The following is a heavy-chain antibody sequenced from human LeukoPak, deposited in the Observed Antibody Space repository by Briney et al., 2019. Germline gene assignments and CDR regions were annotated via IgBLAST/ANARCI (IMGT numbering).Heavy chain of an antibody. D-gene: IGHD3-9*01. CDR3: ARGGDIFTGYYLLYYFDY. V-gene: IGHV4-34*01. CDR1: GGSFSGYY. CDR2: INHSGST. Sequence: SETLSLTCAVYGGSFSGYYWSWIGQPLGKGLEWIGEINHSGSTNYNPSLKSRVTISVDTSRNQFSLKLSSVTAADTAVYYCARGGDIFTGYYLLYYFDYWGQGALVTVSS. J-gene: IGHJ4*02.